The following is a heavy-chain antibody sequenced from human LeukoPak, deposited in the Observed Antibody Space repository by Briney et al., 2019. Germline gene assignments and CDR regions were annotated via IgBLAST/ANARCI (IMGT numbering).Heavy chain of an antibody. Sequence: GGSLRLSCAASGFTFSSYWMSWVRQAPGKGLEWVANIKQDGSEKYYVDSVKGRLTISRDNAKNSLYLQMNSLRAEDTAVYYCANSYSSSWYYFDYWGQGTLVTVSS. J-gene: IGHJ4*02. D-gene: IGHD6-13*01. CDR1: GFTFSSYW. V-gene: IGHV3-7*01. CDR3: ANSYSSSWYYFDY. CDR2: IKQDGSEK.